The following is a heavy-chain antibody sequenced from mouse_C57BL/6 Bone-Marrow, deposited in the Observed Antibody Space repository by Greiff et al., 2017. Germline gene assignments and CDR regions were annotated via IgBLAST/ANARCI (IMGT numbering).Heavy chain of an antibody. V-gene: IGHV5-4*01. CDR3: ARGSLTGRYFDY. CDR1: GFTFSSYA. J-gene: IGHJ2*01. D-gene: IGHD4-1*01. Sequence: EVHLVESGGGLVKPGGSLKLSCAASGFTFSSYAMSWVRQTPEKRLEWVATISDGGSYTYYPDNVKGRFTFSRDNAKNNLYLQMSHLKSEDTVMYYCARGSLTGRYFDYWGQGTTLPVSS. CDR2: ISDGGSYT.